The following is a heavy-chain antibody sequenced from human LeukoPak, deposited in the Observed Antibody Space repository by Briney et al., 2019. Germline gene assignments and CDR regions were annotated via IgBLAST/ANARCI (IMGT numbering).Heavy chain of an antibody. V-gene: IGHV3-33*06. CDR3: AKSSDYDFWSGYSPFDY. J-gene: IGHJ4*02. D-gene: IGHD3-3*01. CDR2: IFHDGSNK. Sequence: GGSLRLSCAASGFTFTAYGMHWVRQAPGKGLEWVALIFHDGSNKYYADSVKGRFTISRDNSKNTLYLQMNSLRAEDTAVYYCAKSSDYDFWSGYSPFDYWGQGTLVTVSS. CDR1: GFTFTAYG.